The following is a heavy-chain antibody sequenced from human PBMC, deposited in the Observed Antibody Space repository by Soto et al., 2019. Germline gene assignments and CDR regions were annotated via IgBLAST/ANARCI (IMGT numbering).Heavy chain of an antibody. D-gene: IGHD3-10*01. Sequence: QVQVQESGPGLVKPSQTLSLICSVSGGSIGSRDYYWSWIRQHPEKGLEWIGSIYYNGNTDYNPSLRGRPTMSLDTSMNEFSLKLTSVTAADTAVYYCARDKGGAALKGSGMDVWGQGTTVTVS. CDR1: GGSIGSRDYY. CDR3: ARDKGGAALKGSGMDV. CDR2: IYYNGNT. J-gene: IGHJ6*02. V-gene: IGHV4-31*02.